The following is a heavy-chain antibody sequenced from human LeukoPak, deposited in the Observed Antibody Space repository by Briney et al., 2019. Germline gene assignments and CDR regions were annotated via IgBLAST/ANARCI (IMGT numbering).Heavy chain of an antibody. D-gene: IGHD2/OR15-2a*01. Sequence: PSETLSLTCTVSGGSISSSGYYWGWIRQPPGMGLEWIGSIYYSGSTYYNPSLKSRVTISVDTSKNQFSLKLNSVTAADTAVYYCARHKLVFSHRVDPFLLDAFDIWGQGTKVTVSS. V-gene: IGHV4-39*01. CDR1: GGSISSSGYY. CDR2: IYYSGST. CDR3: ARHKLVFSHRVDPFLLDAFDI. J-gene: IGHJ3*02.